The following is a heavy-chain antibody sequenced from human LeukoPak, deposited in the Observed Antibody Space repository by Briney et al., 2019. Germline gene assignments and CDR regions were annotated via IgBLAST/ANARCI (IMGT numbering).Heavy chain of an antibody. CDR1: GYNFATYW. CDR3: ARQDLGRNFDY. V-gene: IGHV5-51*01. CDR2: IYPGDSDT. Sequence: GESLKISCKGSGYNFATYWVGWVRQMPGKGLEWMGIIYPGDSDTRYSPSFQGQVTISADKSISTAYLQWSSLKASDTAMYYCARQDLGRNFDYWGQGTLVTVSS. J-gene: IGHJ4*02. D-gene: IGHD1-26*01.